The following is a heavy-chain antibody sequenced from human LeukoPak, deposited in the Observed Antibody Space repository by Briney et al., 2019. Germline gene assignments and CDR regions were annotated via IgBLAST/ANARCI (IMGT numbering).Heavy chain of an antibody. CDR2: INHSGST. V-gene: IGHV4-34*01. CDR3: ARGRVLQLIGRAFDI. J-gene: IGHJ3*02. Sequence: SETLSLTCAVYGGSFSGYYWSWIRQPPGKGLEWIGEINHSGSTNYNPSLKSRVTISVDTSKNQFSLKLSSVTAADTAVYYCARGRVLQLIGRAFDIWGQGTMVTVSS. D-gene: IGHD6-6*01. CDR1: GGSFSGYY.